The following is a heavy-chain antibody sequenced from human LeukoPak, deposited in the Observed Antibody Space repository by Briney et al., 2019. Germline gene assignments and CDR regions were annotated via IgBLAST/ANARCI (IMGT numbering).Heavy chain of an antibody. V-gene: IGHV1-69*04. CDR2: IIPILGIA. D-gene: IGHD3-9*01. Sequence: SVKVSCKASGGTFSSYAISWVRQAPGQGPEWMGRIIPILGIANYAQKFQGRVTITADKSTSTAYMELSSLRSEDTAVYYCARDTGDDILTGPGDAFDIWGQGTMVTVSS. CDR1: GGTFSSYA. CDR3: ARDTGDDILTGPGDAFDI. J-gene: IGHJ3*02.